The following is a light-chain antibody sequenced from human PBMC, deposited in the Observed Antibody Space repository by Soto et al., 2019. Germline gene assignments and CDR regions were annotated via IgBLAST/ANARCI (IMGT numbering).Light chain of an antibody. CDR3: QQYNNWPACT. J-gene: IGKJ2*02. V-gene: IGKV3-15*01. CDR1: QSVSSN. CDR2: GAS. Sequence: EIVMTQSPATLSVSPGERATLSCRASQSVSSNLAWYQQKPGQAPRLLIYGASTRATGIPARLSGSGSGTEFTLTISSLQSEDFAVYYCQQYNNWPACTFGQGTKLEIK.